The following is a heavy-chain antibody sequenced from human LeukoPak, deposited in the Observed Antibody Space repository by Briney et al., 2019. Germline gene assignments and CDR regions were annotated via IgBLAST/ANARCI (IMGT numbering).Heavy chain of an antibody. Sequence: SETLSLTCTVSGGSIDSRSNYWDWIRQAPGKGLGWIGTIYHSGSTEYNPSPRSRVAIFVDTSKNQFSLILHSVAAADTAVYYCARRSEFDNTHYHYFDYWGQGALVTVSS. D-gene: IGHD2-15*01. CDR2: IYHSGST. V-gene: IGHV4-39*01. CDR1: GGSIDSRSNY. J-gene: IGHJ4*02. CDR3: ARRSEFDNTHYHYFDY.